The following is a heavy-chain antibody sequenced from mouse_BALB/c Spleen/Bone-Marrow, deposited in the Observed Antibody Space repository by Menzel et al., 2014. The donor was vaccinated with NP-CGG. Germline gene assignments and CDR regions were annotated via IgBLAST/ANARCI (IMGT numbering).Heavy chain of an antibody. CDR1: GFTFSSYG. J-gene: IGHJ4*01. CDR2: INSNGGST. V-gene: IGHV5-6-3*01. Sequence: EVHLVESGGGLVQPGGSLKLSCAASGFTFSSYGMSWVRQTPDKRLELVATINSNGGSTYYPDSVKGRFTISGDNAKNTLYLQMSSLNSEDTAMYYCASDGYYVFYAMDYWDQGTSVTISS. CDR3: ASDGYYVFYAMDY. D-gene: IGHD2-3*01.